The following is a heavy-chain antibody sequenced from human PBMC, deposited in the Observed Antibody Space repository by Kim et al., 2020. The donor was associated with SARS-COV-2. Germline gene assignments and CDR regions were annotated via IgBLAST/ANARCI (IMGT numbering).Heavy chain of an antibody. CDR1: GFTFSSYA. J-gene: IGHJ3*02. V-gene: IGHV3-23*01. Sequence: GGSLRLSCAASGFTFSSYAMSWVRQAPGKGLEWVSAISGSGGSTYYADSVKGRFTISRDNSKNTLYLQMNSLRAEDTAVYYCAKDLGYCSSTSCYDHVGDAFDIWGQGTMVTVSS. CDR3: AKDLGYCSSTSCYDHVGDAFDI. CDR2: ISGSGGST. D-gene: IGHD2-2*01.